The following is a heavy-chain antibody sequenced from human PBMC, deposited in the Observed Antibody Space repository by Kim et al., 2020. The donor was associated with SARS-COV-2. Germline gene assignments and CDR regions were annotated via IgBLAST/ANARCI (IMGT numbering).Heavy chain of an antibody. D-gene: IGHD5-12*01. CDR3: ARARVVRDGYNYVRYFDY. V-gene: IGHV4-31*03. Sequence: SETLSLTCTVSGGSISSSIFYWSWIRQLPGKGLEWSGYSYYSGSTYYNPSLKSRVTISVDTSKNQFSLKLSSVTAADTAVYYCARARVVRDGYNYVRYFDYWGQGRLVSVSS. CDR2: SYYSGST. CDR1: GGSISSSIFY. J-gene: IGHJ4*02.